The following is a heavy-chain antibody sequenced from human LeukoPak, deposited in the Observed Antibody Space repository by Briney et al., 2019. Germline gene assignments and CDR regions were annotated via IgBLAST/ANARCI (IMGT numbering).Heavy chain of an antibody. D-gene: IGHD2-2*01. V-gene: IGHV3-30*02. J-gene: IGHJ5*02. CDR1: RFTFSSYG. Sequence: GGSLRLSCATSRFTFSSYGMHWVRQAPGKGLEWVAFIRYDGSNKYYADSVKGRFTISRDNSKNTLYLQMNSLRAEDTAVYYCAKDSLRKHIVVVPAAPPGWFDPWGQGTLVTVSS. CDR2: IRYDGSNK. CDR3: AKDSLRKHIVVVPAAPPGWFDP.